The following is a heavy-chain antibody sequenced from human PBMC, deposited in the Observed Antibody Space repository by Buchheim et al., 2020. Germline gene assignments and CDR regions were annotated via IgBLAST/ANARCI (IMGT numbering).Heavy chain of an antibody. Sequence: QVQLVQSGSELKKPGASVKVSCKASGYTFTSYAMNWVRQAPGQGLEWMGWINTNTGNPTYAQGFTGRFVFSLDTSVSTAYLQISSLKAEDTAVYYCARDPTYYDFWSGYQENYYYYGMDVWGQGTT. V-gene: IGHV7-4-1*02. CDR3: ARDPTYYDFWSGYQENYYYYGMDV. CDR2: INTNTGNP. CDR1: GYTFTSYA. J-gene: IGHJ6*02. D-gene: IGHD3-3*01.